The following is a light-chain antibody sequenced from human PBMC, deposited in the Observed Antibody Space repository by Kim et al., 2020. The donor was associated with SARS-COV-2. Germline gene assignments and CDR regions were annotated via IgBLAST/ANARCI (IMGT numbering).Light chain of an antibody. CDR3: EVWDDSLSGVV. CDR2: RNT. CDR1: SSNIGSNY. J-gene: IGLJ2*01. V-gene: IGLV1-47*01. Sequence: GLKITCSCSGSSSNIGSNYIYWYQQFPGTAPKLLIYRNTLRPSGVPDRFSGSKSGTSASLAISGLRSEDEATYYCEVWDDSLSGVVFGGGTQLTVL.